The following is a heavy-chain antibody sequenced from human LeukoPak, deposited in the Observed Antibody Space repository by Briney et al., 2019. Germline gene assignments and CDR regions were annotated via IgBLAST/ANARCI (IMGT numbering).Heavy chain of an antibody. D-gene: IGHD3-16*01. Sequence: SETLSLTCTVSGGSISSTSYYWGWIRQPPWKGLEWIGSITYSGKTYDNPSLKSRVTISVERSRNQFSLKLTSVTAADTAVYYCARHAGVWGTPEDAFDIWGQGTMVTVSS. CDR2: ITYSGKT. V-gene: IGHV4-39*01. J-gene: IGHJ3*02. CDR3: ARHAGVWGTPEDAFDI. CDR1: GGSISSTSYY.